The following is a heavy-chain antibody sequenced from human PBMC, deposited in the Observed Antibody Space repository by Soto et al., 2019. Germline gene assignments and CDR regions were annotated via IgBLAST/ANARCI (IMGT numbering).Heavy chain of an antibody. D-gene: IGHD3-3*01. V-gene: IGHV3-7*01. Sequence: LRLSCVTSGFTFSTFWMVWVRQAPGKGPEWVANIKQDGTERYYVDSVKGRFTISRDNAENSLYLQMNSLRADDTAVYYCARGTLWNGYQFFDYWGQGILVTVSS. CDR3: ARGTLWNGYQFFDY. J-gene: IGHJ4*02. CDR1: GFTFSTFW. CDR2: IKQDGTER.